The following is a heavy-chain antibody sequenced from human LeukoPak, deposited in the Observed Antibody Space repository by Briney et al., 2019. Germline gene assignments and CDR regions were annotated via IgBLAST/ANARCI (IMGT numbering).Heavy chain of an antibody. Sequence: SETLSLTCAVDGESFGGYYWTWIRQSPRKGLEWIGEINHFGTANYNPSLKSRITLSVDTSKRQFSLSLKSVTAADAAIYYCARGGNVLVVTQKKKPFDYWGQGTLVAVYS. CDR2: INHFGTA. J-gene: IGHJ4*02. V-gene: IGHV4-34*01. D-gene: IGHD2-21*02. CDR3: ARGGNVLVVTQKKKPFDY. CDR1: GESFGGYY.